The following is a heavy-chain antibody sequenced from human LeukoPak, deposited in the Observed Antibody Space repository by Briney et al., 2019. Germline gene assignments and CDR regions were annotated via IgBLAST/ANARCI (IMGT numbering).Heavy chain of an antibody. CDR2: INQDGNEK. D-gene: IGHD6-6*01. CDR3: ARDSIAARRGVYMDV. Sequence: GGSLRLSCAASGLTFRSYWMTWVRQAPGKGLEWVANINQDGNEKYYVDSVKGRFTISRDNAKNSLYLQMNSLRAEDTAVYYCARDSIAARRGVYMDVWGKGTTVTVSS. V-gene: IGHV3-7*01. J-gene: IGHJ6*03. CDR1: GLTFRSYW.